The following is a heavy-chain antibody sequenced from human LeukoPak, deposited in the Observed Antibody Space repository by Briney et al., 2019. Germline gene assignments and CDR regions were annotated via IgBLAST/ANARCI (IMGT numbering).Heavy chain of an antibody. V-gene: IGHV3-48*01. D-gene: IGHD5-18*01. J-gene: IGHJ4*02. CDR2: ISGSSSTI. Sequence: GGSLRLSCAASGFTFSSYSMNWVRQAPGKGLEWVSYISGSSSTIYYADSVKGRFTISRDSAKNSLYLQMNSLRAEDTAVYYCARAAGYSYALGYWGQGTLVTVSS. CDR3: ARAAGYSYALGY. CDR1: GFTFSSYS.